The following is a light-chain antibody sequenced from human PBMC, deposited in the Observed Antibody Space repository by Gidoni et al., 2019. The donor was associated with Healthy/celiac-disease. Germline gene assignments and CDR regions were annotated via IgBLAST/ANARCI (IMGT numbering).Light chain of an antibody. J-gene: IGKJ1*01. CDR3: QQYNSYSPT. V-gene: IGKV1-5*01. CDR2: DAS. CDR1: PSISSW. Sequence: DIQMTQSPSTLSASVGDRVTITCRASPSISSWLAWYQQKPGKAPKLLIYDASSLESGFPSRFSGSGSGTEFTLTISSLQPDDFATYYCQQYNSYSPTFGQGTKVEIK.